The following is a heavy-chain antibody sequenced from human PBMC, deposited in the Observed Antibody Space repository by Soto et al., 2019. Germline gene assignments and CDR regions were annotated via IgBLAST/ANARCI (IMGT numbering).Heavy chain of an antibody. CDR2: GGST. J-gene: IGHJ4*02. Sequence: GGSTYYADSVKGRFTISRDNSKNTLYLQINSLRAEDTAVYYCAKSLGDMVTFGGVIIVTLGDYWGQGTLVTVTS. V-gene: IGHV3-23*01. CDR3: AKSLGDMVTFGGVIIVTLGDY. D-gene: IGHD3-16*02.